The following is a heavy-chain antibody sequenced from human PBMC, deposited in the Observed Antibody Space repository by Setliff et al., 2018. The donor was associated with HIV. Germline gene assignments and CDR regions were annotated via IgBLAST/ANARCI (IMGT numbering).Heavy chain of an antibody. CDR1: GFTFSSYE. V-gene: IGHV3-49*04. Sequence: SLRLSCAASGFTFSSYEINWVRQAPGRGLEWVGFIRSKAYGGTTEYAASVKGRFTISRDDSKSIAYLQMNSLKTEDTAVYYCTRQWELRLCDYWGQGTLVTVSS. J-gene: IGHJ4*02. CDR3: TRQWELRLCDY. D-gene: IGHD1-26*01. CDR2: IRSKAYGGTT.